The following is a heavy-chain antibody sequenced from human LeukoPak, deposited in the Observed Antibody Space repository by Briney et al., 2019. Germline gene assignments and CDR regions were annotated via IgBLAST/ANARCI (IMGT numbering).Heavy chain of an antibody. CDR3: ARGAFSTAMAFDY. CDR2: MNPNSGNT. V-gene: IGHV1-8*01. D-gene: IGHD5-18*01. J-gene: IGHJ4*02. Sequence: ASVKVSCKASGYTFTSYDINWVRQAPGQGLEWMGWMNPNSGNTGYAQKFQGRVTMTRNTSISTAYMELSSLRSEDTAVYYCARGAFSTAMAFDYWGQGTLVTVSS. CDR1: GYTFTSYD.